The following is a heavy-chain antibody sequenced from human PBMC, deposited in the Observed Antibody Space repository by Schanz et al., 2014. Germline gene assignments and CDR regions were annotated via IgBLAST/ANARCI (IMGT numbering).Heavy chain of an antibody. Sequence: MQVVESGGGSVQPGGSLRLSCAASGFTFSNFAIHWVRQAPGKGLEWVAVISYDGSHKDYADSVKGRFTISRDNSKNTLYLQMNSLRAEDTAVYYCAKDDTQVNGMDVWGQGTTVTVSS. CDR3: AKDDTQVNGMDV. V-gene: IGHV3-30*04. CDR2: ISYDGSHK. J-gene: IGHJ6*02. CDR1: GFTFSNFA.